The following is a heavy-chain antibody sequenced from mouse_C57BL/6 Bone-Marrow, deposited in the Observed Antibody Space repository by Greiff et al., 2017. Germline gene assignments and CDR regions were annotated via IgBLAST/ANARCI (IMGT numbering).Heavy chain of an antibody. J-gene: IGHJ3*01. D-gene: IGHD3-3*01. CDR1: GYTFTDYE. Sequence: QVQLQQSGAELVRPGASVTLSCKASGYTFTDYEMHWVKQTPVHGLEWIGAIDPETGGTAYNQKFKGKAILTADKSSSTAYMELRSLTSDDSAVYYCTRRDSLAYWGQGTLVTVSA. CDR2: IDPETGGT. CDR3: TRRDSLAY. V-gene: IGHV1-15*01.